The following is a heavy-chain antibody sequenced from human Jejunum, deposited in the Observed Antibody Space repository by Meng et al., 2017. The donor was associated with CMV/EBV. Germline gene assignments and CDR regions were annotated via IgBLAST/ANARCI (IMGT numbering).Heavy chain of an antibody. Sequence: LPCAVHDGSFTNFYWSWIRQPPGKGLEWIGEINDSGSVNYNPSLKSRVTISVDTSKSQFSLKVRSVTAADTAVYYCATAPIYQLPDYWDQGTLVTVSS. CDR2: INDSGSV. CDR3: ATAPIYQLPDY. J-gene: IGHJ4*02. V-gene: IGHV4-34*01. CDR1: DGSFTNFY. D-gene: IGHD2-2*01.